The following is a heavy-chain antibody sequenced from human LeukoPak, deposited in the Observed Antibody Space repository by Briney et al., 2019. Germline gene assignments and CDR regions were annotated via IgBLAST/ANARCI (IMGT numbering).Heavy chain of an antibody. CDR3: ARDHNWAFDY. Sequence: GGSLRLSCAASGFTFSSYSMNWVRQAPGKGLEWVSYISIGSSNRYYADSVKGRFTISRDDAKNSLYLQMNSLSAEDTAVYYCARDHNWAFDYWGQGTLVTVSS. D-gene: IGHD1-1*01. CDR2: ISIGSSNR. V-gene: IGHV3-48*01. J-gene: IGHJ4*02. CDR1: GFTFSSYS.